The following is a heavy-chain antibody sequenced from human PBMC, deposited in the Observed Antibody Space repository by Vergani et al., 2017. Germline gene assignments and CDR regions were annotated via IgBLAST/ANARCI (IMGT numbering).Heavy chain of an antibody. D-gene: IGHD2-2*01. J-gene: IGHJ4*02. Sequence: QVQLVQSGAEVKKPGASVKVSCKASGYTFTDYFMHWVRQAPGQGLEWMGWSNPNSGGTNYAQKFQGRVTMTRDTYISTAYMELSNLRSDDTAVYYCARVGTSSNRDYFDYWGQGTLVTVSS. CDR3: ARVGTSSNRDYFDY. V-gene: IGHV1-2*02. CDR1: GYTFTDYF. CDR2: SNPNSGGT.